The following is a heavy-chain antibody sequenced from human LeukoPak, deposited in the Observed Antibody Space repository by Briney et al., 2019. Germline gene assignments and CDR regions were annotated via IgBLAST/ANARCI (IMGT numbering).Heavy chain of an antibody. J-gene: IGHJ5*02. CDR1: GGSISSGFYD. CDR2: IYYSGST. CDR3: ARDLLAEYYYGSGSYPNWFDP. Sequence: MTSQTLSLTCTVSGGSISSGFYDWYWIRQPPGKGLEWIGSIYYSGSTYYNPSLKSRVTISVDTSKNQFSLKLSSVTAADTAVYFCARDLLAEYYYGSGSYPNWFDPWGQGTLVTVSS. D-gene: IGHD3-10*01. V-gene: IGHV4-39*07.